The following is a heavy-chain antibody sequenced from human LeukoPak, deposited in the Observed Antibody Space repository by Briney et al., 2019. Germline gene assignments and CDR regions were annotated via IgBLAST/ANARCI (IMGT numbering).Heavy chain of an antibody. Sequence: PSETLSLTCTVSGGSISTSYWSWFRQPPGKGLEWIGYIYYSGYTNYNPSLKSRVTMSVDTSKNQFSLKLSSVTAADTAVYYCARGQSTGTTAQPDYWGQGTLVTVSS. CDR2: IYYSGYT. CDR1: GGSISTSY. CDR3: ARGQSTGTTAQPDY. V-gene: IGHV4-59*01. J-gene: IGHJ4*02. D-gene: IGHD1-1*01.